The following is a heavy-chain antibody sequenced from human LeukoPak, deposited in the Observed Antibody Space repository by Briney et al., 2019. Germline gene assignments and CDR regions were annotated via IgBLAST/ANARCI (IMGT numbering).Heavy chain of an antibody. V-gene: IGHV3-11*04. Sequence: KPGGSLRLSCAASGFPFSDYYMSWIRQAPGKGLEWVSYISSRSRTIYYADSVKGRFTISRDNAQKSLYLQINSLRGDDTALYYCVRGTRAFDVWGQGTMVTVSS. CDR2: ISSRSRTI. J-gene: IGHJ3*01. CDR1: GFPFSDYY. CDR3: VRGTRAFDV.